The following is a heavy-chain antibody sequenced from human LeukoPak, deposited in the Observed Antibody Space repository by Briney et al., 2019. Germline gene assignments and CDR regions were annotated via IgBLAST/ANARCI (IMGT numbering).Heavy chain of an antibody. CDR3: VRWGVEAGMDS. CDR1: GFTFSSYW. CDR2: INPDGSDT. D-gene: IGHD6-19*01. J-gene: IGHJ4*02. V-gene: IGHV3-7*01. Sequence: PGGSLRLSCEGSGFTFSSYWMGWLRQAPGKGLEWVANINPDGSDTYYVDSVKGRFTISRDNAKKSMFLQMHSLRAEETAVYYCVRWGVEAGMDSWGQGALVTVSS.